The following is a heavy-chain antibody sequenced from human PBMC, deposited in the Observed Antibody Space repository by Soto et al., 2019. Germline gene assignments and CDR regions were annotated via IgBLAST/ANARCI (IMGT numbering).Heavy chain of an antibody. J-gene: IGHJ6*02. V-gene: IGHV1-2*02. CDR2: INPNSGGT. Sequence: XSVKVSCKASGYTFTGYYVHWVRQAPGQGLEWMGWINPNSGGTNYAQKFQGRVTMTRDTSISTAYMELSRLRSDDTAVYYCAREVRIEDLLELEYYYYYGMDVWGQGTTVTVSS. CDR1: GYTFTGYY. D-gene: IGHD3-10*01. CDR3: AREVRIEDLLELEYYYYYGMDV.